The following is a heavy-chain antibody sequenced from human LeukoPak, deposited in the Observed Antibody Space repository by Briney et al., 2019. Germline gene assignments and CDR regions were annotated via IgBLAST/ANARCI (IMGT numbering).Heavy chain of an antibody. D-gene: IGHD3-3*01. CDR3: ARYYDFWSGWDAFDI. CDR2: IYYSGST. CDR1: GGSISSYY. J-gene: IGHJ3*02. V-gene: IGHV4-59*08. Sequence: SETLSLTCTVSGGSISSYYWSWIRQPPGKGLEWIGYIYYSGSTNYNPSLKSRVTISVDTSKNQFSLKLSSVTAADTAVYYCARYYDFWSGWDAFDIWGQGTMVTVSS.